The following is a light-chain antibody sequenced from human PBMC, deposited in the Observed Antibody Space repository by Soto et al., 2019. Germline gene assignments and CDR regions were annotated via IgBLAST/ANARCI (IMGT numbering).Light chain of an antibody. V-gene: IGLV2-14*01. CDR1: SSDIGDYDY. CDR2: DVT. J-gene: IGLJ1*01. Sequence: QSALTQPASVSGSPGQSITISCTGTSSDIGDYDYVSWYQHLPGKAPKLLIFDVTHRPSGVSDRFSGSKSGNTASLTISGLQAEDEGDYYCASYAGSRTYVFGSGTKLTVL. CDR3: ASYAGSRTYV.